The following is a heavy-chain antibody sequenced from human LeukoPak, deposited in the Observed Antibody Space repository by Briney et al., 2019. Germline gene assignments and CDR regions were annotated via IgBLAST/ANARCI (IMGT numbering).Heavy chain of an antibody. Sequence: PSETLSLTCTVSGGSISITSYYWGWIRQPPGKGLEWIGSMYSSGSTYYNPSLKSRVTISVDTSKNQFSLKLSSVTAADTAVYYCARGPPDCSSTSCYAFDAFDIWGQGTMVTVSS. D-gene: IGHD2-2*01. CDR3: ARGPPDCSSTSCYAFDAFDI. CDR2: MYSSGST. CDR1: GGSISITSYY. V-gene: IGHV4-39*07. J-gene: IGHJ3*02.